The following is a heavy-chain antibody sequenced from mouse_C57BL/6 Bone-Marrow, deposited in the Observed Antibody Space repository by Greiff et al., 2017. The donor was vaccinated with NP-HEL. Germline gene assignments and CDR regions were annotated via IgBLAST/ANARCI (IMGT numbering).Heavy chain of an antibody. CDR3: ARGGTRSGGY. CDR1: GYTFTSYW. D-gene: IGHD3-3*01. J-gene: IGHJ2*01. CDR2: IDPSDSYT. Sequence: QVQLQQPGAELVMPGASVKLSCKASGYTFTSYWMHWVKQRPGQGLEWIGEIDPSDSYTNYNQKFKGKSTLTVDKSSSTAYMQLSSLTSEDSAVYYCARGGTRSGGYWGQGTTLTVSS. V-gene: IGHV1-69*01.